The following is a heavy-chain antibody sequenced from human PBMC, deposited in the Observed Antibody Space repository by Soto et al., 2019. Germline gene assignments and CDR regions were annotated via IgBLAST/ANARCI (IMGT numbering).Heavy chain of an antibody. CDR3: ARDRGPSSGYYPYWFDP. D-gene: IGHD3-22*01. Sequence: QVQLVQSGAEVKKPGSSVKVSCKASGGTFSSYAITWVRQAPGQGLEWMGGIIPIFGTANYAQKFQGRVTLTADXSXGXTYMELSSLRSEDTSVYYCARDRGPSSGYYPYWFDPWGQGTLVTVSS. CDR2: IIPIFGTA. J-gene: IGHJ5*02. CDR1: GGTFSSYA. V-gene: IGHV1-69*12.